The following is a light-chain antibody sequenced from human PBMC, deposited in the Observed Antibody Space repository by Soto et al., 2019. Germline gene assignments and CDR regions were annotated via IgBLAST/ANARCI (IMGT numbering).Light chain of an antibody. V-gene: IGKV3-20*01. CDR2: GAS. Sequence: EIVLTQSPGTLSLSPGERSPLSCRASQSVSSSYLAWYQQKPGQAPRLLIYGASSRATGIADRFSGSGSGTDFTLTISRLEPEDLAVYYCQQYGSAPRTFVQGTKVEI. J-gene: IGKJ1*01. CDR3: QQYGSAPRT. CDR1: QSVSSSY.